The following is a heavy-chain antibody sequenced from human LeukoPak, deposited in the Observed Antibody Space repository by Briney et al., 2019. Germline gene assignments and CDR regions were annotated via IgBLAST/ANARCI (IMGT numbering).Heavy chain of an antibody. CDR3: ARGRHMTGLGY. Sequence: PSETLSLTCTVSGGSISSSSYYWSWIRQPPGKGLEWIGSIYYSGSTYYNPSLKSRVTISVDTSKNQFSLKLSSVTAADTAVYYCARGRHMTGLGYWGQGTLVTVSS. CDR2: IYYSGST. D-gene: IGHD1-14*01. V-gene: IGHV4-39*07. J-gene: IGHJ4*02. CDR1: GGSISSSSYY.